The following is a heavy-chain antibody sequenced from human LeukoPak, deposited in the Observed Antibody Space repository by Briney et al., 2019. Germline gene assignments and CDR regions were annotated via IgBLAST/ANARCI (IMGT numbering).Heavy chain of an antibody. CDR3: ARVMDFDWPDAFDI. D-gene: IGHD3-9*01. CDR1: GYTFTSYD. J-gene: IGHJ3*02. Sequence: GASVKVSCKAPGYTFTSYDINWVRQATGQGLEWMGWMNPNSGNTGYAQKFQGRVTMTRNTSISTAYMELSSLRSEDTAVYYCARVMDFDWPDAFDIWGQGTMVTVSS. CDR2: MNPNSGNT. V-gene: IGHV1-8*01.